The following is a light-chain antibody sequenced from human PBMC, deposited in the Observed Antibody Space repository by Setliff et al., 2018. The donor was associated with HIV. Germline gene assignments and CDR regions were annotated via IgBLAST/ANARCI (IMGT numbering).Light chain of an antibody. CDR3: SSYTTTSTTV. J-gene: IGLJ1*01. CDR2: EGN. Sequence: QSVLTQPASVSGSPGQSITISCTGTSNDVGRFNLVSWYQQHPGKAPKLIIYEGNRWPSGVSDRFSGSCSGNTASLTISELQAEDEADYYCSSYTTTSTTVFGTGTKVTVL. CDR1: SNDVGRFNL. V-gene: IGLV2-14*02.